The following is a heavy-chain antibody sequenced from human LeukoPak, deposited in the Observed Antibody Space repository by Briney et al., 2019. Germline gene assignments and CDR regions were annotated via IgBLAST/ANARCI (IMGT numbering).Heavy chain of an antibody. V-gene: IGHV4-31*03. CDR1: GGSISSGGYY. CDR2: IYYSGST. J-gene: IGHJ4*02. D-gene: IGHD3-22*01. Sequence: SETLSLTCTVSGGSISSGGYYWSWIRQHPGKGLEWIGYIYYSGSTYYNPSLKSRVTISVDTSKNQFSLKLSSVTAADTAVYYCARERLGGYDSSGYYDRSLYYFDYWGQGTLVTVSS. CDR3: ARERLGGYDSSGYYDRSLYYFDY.